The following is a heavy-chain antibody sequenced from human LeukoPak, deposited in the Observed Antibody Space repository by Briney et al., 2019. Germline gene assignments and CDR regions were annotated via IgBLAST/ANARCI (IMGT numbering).Heavy chain of an antibody. CDR2: INPNSGGT. CDR1: RYTFTGYY. J-gene: IGHJ4*02. CDR3: ARSVYSSSWYDY. Sequence: ASVKVSCKASRYTFTGYYMHWVRQAPRQGLEWMGWINPNSGGTNYAQKFQGRVTMTRDTSISTAYMELSRLRSDDTAVYYCARSVYSSSWYDYWGQGTLVTVSS. D-gene: IGHD6-13*01. V-gene: IGHV1-2*02.